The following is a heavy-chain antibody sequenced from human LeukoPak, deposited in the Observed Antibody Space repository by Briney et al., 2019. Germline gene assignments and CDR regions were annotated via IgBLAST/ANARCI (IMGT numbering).Heavy chain of an antibody. J-gene: IGHJ4*02. Sequence: SETLSLTCTVSGGSIHTYYWSWIRQSPGKGLEWIGYIDYSGSTNYNPSLRSRVTMSIDTSKKQFSLKLTSVTAADTAGYYCARAGHNGYEIDYWGQGTLLTVSS. CDR3: ARAGHNGYEIDY. V-gene: IGHV4-59*01. CDR2: IDYSGST. CDR1: GGSIHTYY. D-gene: IGHD5-12*01.